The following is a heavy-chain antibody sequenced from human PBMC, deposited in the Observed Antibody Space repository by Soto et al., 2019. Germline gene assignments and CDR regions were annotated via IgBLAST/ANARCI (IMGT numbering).Heavy chain of an antibody. J-gene: IGHJ4*02. D-gene: IGHD2-21*02. CDR1: GGSISSYY. Sequence: SETLSLTCTVAGGSISSYYWSWIRQPPGKGLEWIGYIYYSGSTNYNPSLKSRVTISVDTSKNQFSLKLSSVTAADTAVYYCERWTYCGGDCYWIDFWGQGTLVTVSS. CDR3: ERWTYCGGDCYWIDF. V-gene: IGHV4-59*01. CDR2: IYYSGST.